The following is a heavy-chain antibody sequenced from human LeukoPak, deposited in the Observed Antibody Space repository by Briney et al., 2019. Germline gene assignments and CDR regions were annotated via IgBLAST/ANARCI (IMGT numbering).Heavy chain of an antibody. CDR2: IYYSGST. D-gene: IGHD6-19*01. Sequence: SETLSLTCTVSGGSISSSSYYWGWIRQPPGKGLEWIGSIYYSGSTYYNPSLKSRVTISVDTSKNQFSLKLSSVTAADTAVYYCARLGRAVAGDYWGQGTLVTVSS. V-gene: IGHV4-39*01. J-gene: IGHJ4*02. CDR3: ARLGRAVAGDY. CDR1: GGSISSSSYY.